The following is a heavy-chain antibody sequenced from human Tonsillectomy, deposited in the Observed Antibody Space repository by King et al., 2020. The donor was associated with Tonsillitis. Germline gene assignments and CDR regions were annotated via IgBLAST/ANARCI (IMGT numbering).Heavy chain of an antibody. CDR3: ARSLYSIAGAGRYFDY. J-gene: IGHJ4*02. Sequence: VQLQESGPGLVKPSETLSLTCGVSGYSISSGAWWGWIRQPPGKGLEWIGSIYHGGNAYYNPSLKSRVTISVETSENQFSLRLSSVTAADTAVYFCARSLYSIAGAGRYFDYWGQGILVTVSS. CDR2: IYHGGNA. CDR1: GYSISSGAW. V-gene: IGHV4-38-2*01. D-gene: IGHD6-13*01.